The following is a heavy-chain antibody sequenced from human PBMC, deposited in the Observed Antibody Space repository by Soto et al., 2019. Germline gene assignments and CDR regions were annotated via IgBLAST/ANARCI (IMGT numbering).Heavy chain of an antibody. Sequence: QVQLVQSGAEVKKPGSSVKVSCKASGGTFSSYAISWVRPAPGQGLEWMGGIIPIFGTANYAQKFQGRVTITADESTSTASMELSSLRSEDTAVYYCASGYCSGGSCYRGVDTFDYWGQGTLVTVSS. CDR2: IIPIFGTA. D-gene: IGHD2-15*01. CDR3: ASGYCSGGSCYRGVDTFDY. V-gene: IGHV1-69*12. CDR1: GGTFSSYA. J-gene: IGHJ4*02.